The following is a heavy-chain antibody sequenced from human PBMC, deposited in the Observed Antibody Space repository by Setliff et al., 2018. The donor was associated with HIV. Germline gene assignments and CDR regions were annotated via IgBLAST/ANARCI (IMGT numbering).Heavy chain of an antibody. J-gene: IGHJ4*02. Sequence: SETLSLTCTVSGGSLSSTTYYWGWIRQPPGKGLEWIGIIDYSGNTYYNPSLKSRITISVDTSKNQFSLKLSSVTAADTAVYYCERSGPVWFGEPPYYFDSWGLGTLVTVSS. D-gene: IGHD3-10*01. CDR1: GGSLSSTTYY. CDR2: IDYSGNT. V-gene: IGHV4-39*07. CDR3: ERSGPVWFGEPPYYFDS.